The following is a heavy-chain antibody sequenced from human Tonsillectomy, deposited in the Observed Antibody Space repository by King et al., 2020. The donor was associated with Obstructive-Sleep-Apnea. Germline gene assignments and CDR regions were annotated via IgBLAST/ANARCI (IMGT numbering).Heavy chain of an antibody. V-gene: IGHV4-59*08. CDR2: IYYSGST. J-gene: IGHJ5*02. CDR1: GGSISSYY. D-gene: IGHD6-13*01. Sequence: QLQESGPGLVKPSETLSLTCTVSGGSISSYYWSWIRQPPGKGLEWIGYIYYSGSTNYNPSLKSRVTISVDTSKNQFSLKLSSVTAADTAVYYCARGYRSSWYSGPNWFDPWGQGTLVTVSS. CDR3: ARGYRSSWYSGPNWFDP.